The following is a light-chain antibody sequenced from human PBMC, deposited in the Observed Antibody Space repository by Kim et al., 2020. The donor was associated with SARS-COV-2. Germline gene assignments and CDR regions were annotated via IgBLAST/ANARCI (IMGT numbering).Light chain of an antibody. Sequence: GQTVRIACQGDSLRGYYASWYQQKPGQSPIFVMFGNNNRPSGIPDRFSGSSSGNTASLTITGAQAEDEADYYCSSRDSSRRHLIFGGGTKVTVL. J-gene: IGLJ2*01. CDR2: GNN. CDR1: SLRGYY. CDR3: SSRDSSRRHLI. V-gene: IGLV3-19*01.